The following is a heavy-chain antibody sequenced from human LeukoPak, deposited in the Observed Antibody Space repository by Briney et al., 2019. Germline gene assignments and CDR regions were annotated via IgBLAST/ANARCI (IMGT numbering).Heavy chain of an antibody. D-gene: IGHD3-3*01. CDR2: MSYDGSNK. J-gene: IGHJ6*02. CDR3: AKDRVLRFLEWLSNYYYYYGMDV. Sequence: GGSLRLSCAASGFTFSSYGMHWVRQAPGKGLEWVAVMSYDGSNKYYADSVKGRFTISRDNSKNTLYLQMNSLRAEDTAVYYCAKDRVLRFLEWLSNYYYYYGMDVWGQGTTVTVSS. CDR1: GFTFSSYG. V-gene: IGHV3-30*18.